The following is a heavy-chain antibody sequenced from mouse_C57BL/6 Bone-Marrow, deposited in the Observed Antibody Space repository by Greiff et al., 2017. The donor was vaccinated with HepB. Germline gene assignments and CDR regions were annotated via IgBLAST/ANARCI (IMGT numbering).Heavy chain of an antibody. V-gene: IGHV3-6*01. J-gene: IGHJ1*03. CDR2: ISYDGSN. Sequence: EVHLVESGPGLVKPSQSLSLTCSVTGYSITSGYYWNWIRQFPGNKLEWMGYISYDGSNNYNPSLKNRISITRDTSKNQFFLKLNSVTTEDTATYYCARDAPTGYFDVWGTGTTVTVSS. CDR3: ARDAPTGYFDV. CDR1: GYSITSGYY.